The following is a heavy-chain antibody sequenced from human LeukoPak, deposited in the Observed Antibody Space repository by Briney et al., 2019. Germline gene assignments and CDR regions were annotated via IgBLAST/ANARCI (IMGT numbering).Heavy chain of an antibody. V-gene: IGHV3-23*01. D-gene: IGHD4-17*01. CDR2: INTSGGST. CDR1: GFTFRHYD. CDR3: AKDIDYGDYVVS. J-gene: IGHJ4*02. Sequence: GETLRLSCVASGFTFRHYDMSWVRQAPGKGLEWVSSINTSGGSTYYADSLQGRFTVSRDISKNTLYLQMNSLRAEDTAVYYCAKDIDYGDYVVSWGQGTLVTVSS.